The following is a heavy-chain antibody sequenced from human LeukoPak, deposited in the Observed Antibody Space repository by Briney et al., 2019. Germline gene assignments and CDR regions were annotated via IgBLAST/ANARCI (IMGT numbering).Heavy chain of an antibody. J-gene: IGHJ5*02. V-gene: IGHV1-69*01. D-gene: IGHD3-3*01. CDR3: AREVSRITIFGVVMSRNWFDP. Sequence: GASVKVSYKASGGTFSSYAISWVRQAPGQGLEWMGGIIPIFGTANYAQKFQGRVTITADESTSTAYMELSSLRSEDTAVYYCAREVSRITIFGVVMSRNWFDPWGQGTLVTVSS. CDR1: GGTFSSYA. CDR2: IIPIFGTA.